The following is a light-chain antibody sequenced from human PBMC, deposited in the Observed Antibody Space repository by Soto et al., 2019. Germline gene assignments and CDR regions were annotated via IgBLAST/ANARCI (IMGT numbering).Light chain of an antibody. CDR1: QSVSSSY. Sequence: EIVMTRSPGTLSVSPGEGATLSCRASQSVSSSYLAWYQQKPGQAPRLLIYGASSRATGIPDRFSGSGSGTDFTLTISRLEPEDFAVYYCQQYGSSQTFGQGTKVDIK. CDR3: QQYGSSQT. J-gene: IGKJ1*01. V-gene: IGKV3-20*01. CDR2: GAS.